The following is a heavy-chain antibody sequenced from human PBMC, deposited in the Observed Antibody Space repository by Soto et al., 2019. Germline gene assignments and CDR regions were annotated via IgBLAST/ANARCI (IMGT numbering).Heavy chain of an antibody. J-gene: IGHJ2*01. CDR1: GFMFSCCA. CDR2: IHGDGDYS. V-gene: IGHV3-23*01. CDR3: AKNRGAGDYTNWSFAV. Sequence: EVQLLDSGGGLVQPGGSLRLSCAASGFMFSCCAMSWVRQAPGKGLEWVSTIHGDGDYSHYTDSVEGRFTISRDNSRNTLYLQMDSLRAEDTATYYCAKNRGAGDYTNWSFAVWGRGTLVAVSS. D-gene: IGHD2-2*02.